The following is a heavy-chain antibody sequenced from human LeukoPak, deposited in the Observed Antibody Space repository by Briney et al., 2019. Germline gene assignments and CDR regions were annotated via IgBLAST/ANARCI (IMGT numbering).Heavy chain of an antibody. CDR2: INPNSGGT. Sequence: ASVKVSCKASGYTFTGYYMHWVRQAPGQGLEWMGWINPNSGGTNYAQKFQGWVTMTRDTSISTAYMELSRLRSDDTAVYYCARAGHYGDKDVFDIWGQGTMVTVSS. CDR1: GYTFTGYY. J-gene: IGHJ3*02. V-gene: IGHV1-2*04. CDR3: ARAGHYGDKDVFDI. D-gene: IGHD4-17*01.